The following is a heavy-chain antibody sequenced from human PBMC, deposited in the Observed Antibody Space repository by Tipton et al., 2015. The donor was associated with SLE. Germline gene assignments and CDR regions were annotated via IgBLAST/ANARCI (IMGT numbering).Heavy chain of an antibody. CDR3: ARGRGLLWFGESLTQDAFDI. D-gene: IGHD3-10*01. Sequence: SLRLSCAASGFTFSSYEMNWVRQAPGKGLEWISYISSSGNTIYYADSVKGRFTISRDNAKNSLYLQMNSLRAEDTAVYYCARGRGLLWFGESLTQDAFDIWGQGTMVTVSS. CDR1: GFTFSSYE. J-gene: IGHJ3*02. CDR2: ISSSGNTI. V-gene: IGHV3-48*03.